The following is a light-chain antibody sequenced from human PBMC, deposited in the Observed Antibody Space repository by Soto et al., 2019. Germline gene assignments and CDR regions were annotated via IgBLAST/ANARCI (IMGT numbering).Light chain of an antibody. J-gene: IGKJ3*01. Sequence: IVLTQSPGTLSLSPGDTATLSCRASQSIDSSYVAWYQQKPGQPPSLLVYGTSTRATGIPDRFSGSGSGTDFTLSSSSREPEEFAVYVCQLSCIFGPGTKV. CDR2: GTS. CDR3: QLSCI. V-gene: IGKV3-20*01. CDR1: QSIDSSY.